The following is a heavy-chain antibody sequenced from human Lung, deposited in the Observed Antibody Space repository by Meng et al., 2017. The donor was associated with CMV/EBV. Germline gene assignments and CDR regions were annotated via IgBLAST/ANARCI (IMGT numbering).Heavy chain of an antibody. CDR3: ARGAGTAMAPAGY. CDR1: GFTFDDYG. D-gene: IGHD5-18*01. V-gene: IGHV3-20*01. CDR2: INWNGSST. J-gene: IGHJ4*02. Sequence: LTXXASGFTFDDYGMSWVRQAPGKGLEWVSGINWNGSSTGYADSVKGRFTISRDNAKNSLYLQMNSLRAEDTALYHCARGAGTAMAPAGYWGQGTLVTVSS.